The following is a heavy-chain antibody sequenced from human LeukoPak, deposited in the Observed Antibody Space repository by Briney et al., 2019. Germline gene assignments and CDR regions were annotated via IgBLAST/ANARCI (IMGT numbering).Heavy chain of an antibody. V-gene: IGHV1-18*01. Sequence: EASVKVSCKASGYTLTSYGISWVRQAPGQGLEWMGWISDYNGNTNYAQKLQGRVTMTTDTSTSTAYMELRSLRSDGAAGNYCAINLYKVSLPVSWFYPWGQGTLVTVSS. J-gene: IGHJ5*02. CDR1: GYTLTSYG. D-gene: IGHD5-24*01. CDR3: AINLYKVSLPVSWFYP. CDR2: ISDYNGNT.